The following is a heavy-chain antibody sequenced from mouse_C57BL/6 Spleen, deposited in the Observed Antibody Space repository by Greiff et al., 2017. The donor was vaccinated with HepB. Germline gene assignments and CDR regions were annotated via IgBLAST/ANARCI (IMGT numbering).Heavy chain of an antibody. J-gene: IGHJ4*01. CDR2: IWSGGST. Sequence: VKLVESGPGLVQPSQSLSITCTVSGFSLTSYGVHWVRQSPGKGLEWLGVIWSGGSTDYNAAFISRLFISKDNSKSKVFFKMNSLQADDTAIYYYARRGTMSLYYALDYWGQGPSVTVSS. V-gene: IGHV2-2*01. CDR1: GFSLTSYG. D-gene: IGHD1-1*02. CDR3: ARRGTMSLYYALDY.